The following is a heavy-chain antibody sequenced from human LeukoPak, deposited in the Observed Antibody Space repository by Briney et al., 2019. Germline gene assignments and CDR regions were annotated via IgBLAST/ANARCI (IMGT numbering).Heavy chain of an antibody. CDR3: ARTGTTNWFDP. V-gene: IGHV1-2*02. CDR2: INPDSGGT. CDR1: GYTFTGYY. Sequence: ASVKVSCKASGYTFTGYYMHWVRQAPGQGLEWMGWINPDSGGTNSAQKFQGRVTMTRDTSISTAYMELSSLRSEDTAVYYCARTGTTNWFDPWGQGTLVTVSS. J-gene: IGHJ5*02. D-gene: IGHD1-1*01.